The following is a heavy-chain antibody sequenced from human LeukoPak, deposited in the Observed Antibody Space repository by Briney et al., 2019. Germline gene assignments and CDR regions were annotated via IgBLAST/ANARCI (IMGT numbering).Heavy chain of an antibody. Sequence: PSETLSLTCTVSGGSISSGGYYWSWIRQHPGKGLEWIGYIYYSGSTYYNPSLKSRVTISVDMSKNQFSLKLSSVTAADTAVYYCAREFRGYSDDGPRNWFDPWGQGTLVTVSS. D-gene: IGHD5-12*01. CDR3: AREFRGYSDDGPRNWFDP. V-gene: IGHV4-31*03. CDR1: GGSISSGGYY. J-gene: IGHJ5*02. CDR2: IYYSGST.